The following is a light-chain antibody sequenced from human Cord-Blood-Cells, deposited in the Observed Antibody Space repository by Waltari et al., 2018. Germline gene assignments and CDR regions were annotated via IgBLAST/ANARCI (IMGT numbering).Light chain of an antibody. CDR2: RNN. V-gene: IGLV1-47*01. J-gene: IGLJ3*02. CDR1: SSNIGSNY. Sequence: QSVLTQPPSASGTPGQRVTISCSGSSSNIGSNYVYGYQQLPGTAPQLLIYRNNQRPSGVPDRFSGSKSGTSASLAISGLRSEDEADYYCAAWDDSLSGPVFGGGTKLTVL. CDR3: AAWDDSLSGPV.